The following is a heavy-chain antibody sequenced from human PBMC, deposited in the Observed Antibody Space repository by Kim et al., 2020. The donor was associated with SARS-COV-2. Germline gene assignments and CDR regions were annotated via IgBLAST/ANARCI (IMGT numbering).Heavy chain of an antibody. V-gene: IGHV4-4*02. CDR3: ARVRLPTASKHWFFDL. Sequence: SETLSLTCAVSGGTVSTNNWWSWVRQPPGKGLEWIGEIYYSGGSNYNPSLKSRVALSLDRSRNRFSLILNSVTAADTAVYYCARVRLPTASKHWFFDLWGRGTLVTVSS. CDR2: IYYSGGS. CDR1: GGTVSTNNW. D-gene: IGHD2-21*01. J-gene: IGHJ2*01.